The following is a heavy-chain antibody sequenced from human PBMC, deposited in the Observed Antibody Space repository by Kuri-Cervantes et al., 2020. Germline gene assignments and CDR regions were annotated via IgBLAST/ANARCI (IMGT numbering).Heavy chain of an antibody. D-gene: IGHD5-18*01. CDR1: GYTFTSYG. V-gene: IGHV1-18*01. CDR2: ISAYNGNT. Sequence: ASVKVSCKASGYTFTSYGISWVRQAPGQGLEWMGWISAYNGNTNYARKLQGRVTMTTDTSTSTAYMELSSLRSEDTAVYYCARGAAMDPNYYYGMDVWGQGTTVTVSS. CDR3: ARGAAMDPNYYYGMDV. J-gene: IGHJ6*02.